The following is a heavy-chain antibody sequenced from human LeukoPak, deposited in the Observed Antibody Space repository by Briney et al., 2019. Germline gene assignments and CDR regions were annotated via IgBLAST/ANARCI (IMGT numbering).Heavy chain of an antibody. D-gene: IGHD6-19*01. J-gene: IGHJ6*03. CDR1: GGSMTNYF. CDR2: IYHNGNT. V-gene: IGHV4-59*08. CDR3: VRHISALSAHYYYMDV. Sequence: SETLSLTCSVSGGSMTNYFWSWIRQPPGKGLEWIGYIYHNGNTDYNPSLKSRVSISVDTSKNQFSLKLRSVTAADTAMYYCVRHISALSAHYYYMDVWGNGTTVTVSS.